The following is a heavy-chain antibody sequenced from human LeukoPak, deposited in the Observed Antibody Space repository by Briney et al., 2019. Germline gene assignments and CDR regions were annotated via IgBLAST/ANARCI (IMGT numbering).Heavy chain of an antibody. V-gene: IGHV4-39*01. Sequence: PSETLSLTCTVSGVTISGSSYYWGWIRQPPGQGLEWIGRNSYSGSTYYNPSLKRRATISVDRSKSQFYLKLSSVTAADTAVYSCARHRRRSSWFGPTSSSNWFDPWGQGTLVTVSS. CDR2: NSYSGST. CDR3: ARHRRRSSWFGPTSSSNWFDP. J-gene: IGHJ5*02. CDR1: GVTISGSSYY. D-gene: IGHD6-13*01.